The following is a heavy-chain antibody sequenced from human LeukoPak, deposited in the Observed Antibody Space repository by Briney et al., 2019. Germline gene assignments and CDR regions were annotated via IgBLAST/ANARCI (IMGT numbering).Heavy chain of an antibody. J-gene: IGHJ4*02. CDR2: IYYSGST. V-gene: IGHV4-39*07. D-gene: IGHD3-3*01. Sequence: SETLSLTCTVSGGSISSSSYYWGWIRQPPGKGLEWIGSIYYSGSTYYNPSLKSRVTISVDTSKNQFSLKLSSVTAADTAVYYCARDSFASYSDYWGQGTLVTVSS. CDR1: GGSISSSSYY. CDR3: ARDSFASYSDY.